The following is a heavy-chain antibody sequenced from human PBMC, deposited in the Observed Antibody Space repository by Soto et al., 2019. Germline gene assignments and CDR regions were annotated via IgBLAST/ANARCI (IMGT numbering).Heavy chain of an antibody. V-gene: IGHV3-15*06. D-gene: IGHD2-2*01. CDR2: IKSKADGGTT. CDR3: TTDYLFPLTPVLFDF. Sequence: SRILKNQGKGLEWVGRIKSKADGGTTNFAALVKGRFAISRDDSKDMVYLQMNSLKTEDTAVYYCTTDYLFPLTPVLFDFWGHRSLVTVSS. J-gene: IGHJ4*01.